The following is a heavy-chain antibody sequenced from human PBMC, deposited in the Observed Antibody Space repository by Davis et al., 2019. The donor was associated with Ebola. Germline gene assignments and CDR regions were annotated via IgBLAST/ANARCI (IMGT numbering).Heavy chain of an antibody. CDR3: AKPPGGCTCCSFDS. Sequence: GESLKISCAASGFTFSSSAMHWVRQAPGKGLEWVAVISYDGSNKFYADSVKGRFTISRDNSKNTLYLQMNRPRDEDTALYYCAKPPGGCTCCSFDSWGQGTRVTVSS. CDR1: GFTFSSSA. V-gene: IGHV3-30*18. D-gene: IGHD2-2*01. CDR2: ISYDGSNK. J-gene: IGHJ4*02.